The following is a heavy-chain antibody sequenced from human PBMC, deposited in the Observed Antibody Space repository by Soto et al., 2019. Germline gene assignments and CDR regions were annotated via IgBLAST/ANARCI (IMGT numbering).Heavy chain of an antibody. CDR1: GYSFTSYC. CDR3: ARRAQLHCISTSCYDTLLLHYGMDV. V-gene: IGHV5-51*01. CDR2: IYPGDSDT. Sequence: PGESLNIFCKVSGYSFTSYCIVWVRHMPGKGLEWMRIIYPGDSDTRYSPSFQGQVTISADKSISTAYLQWSSLKASDTAMYYCARRAQLHCISTSCYDTLLLHYGMDVWGQGTTVTVSS. J-gene: IGHJ6*02. D-gene: IGHD2-2*01.